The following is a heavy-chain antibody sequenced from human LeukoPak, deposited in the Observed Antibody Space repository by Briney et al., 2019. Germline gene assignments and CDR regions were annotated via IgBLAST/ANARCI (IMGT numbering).Heavy chain of an antibody. V-gene: IGHV1-46*01. D-gene: IGHD4-23*01. Sequence: ASVKVSCKASGYTFTSYYMHWVRQAPGQGLEWMGIINPSGGSTSYAQKFQGRVTMTRDTSTSTVYMELSSLRSEDTAVYYCARDSGGNRSYWYSDLWGRGTLVTVSS. J-gene: IGHJ2*01. CDR1: GYTFTSYY. CDR3: ARDSGGNRSYWYSDL. CDR2: INPSGGST.